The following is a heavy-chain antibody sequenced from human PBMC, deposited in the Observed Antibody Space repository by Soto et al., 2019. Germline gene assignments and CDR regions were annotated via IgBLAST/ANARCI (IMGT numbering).Heavy chain of an antibody. V-gene: IGHV3-48*02. CDR2: ISSSSSTI. D-gene: IGHD6-19*01. CDR3: ARGHSSGWLHRNDY. CDR1: GFTFSSYS. Sequence: EVQLVESAGGLVQPGGSLRLSCAASGFTFSSYSMNWVRQAPGKGLEWVSYISSSSSTIYYADSVKGRFTISRDNAKNSLYLQMNSLRDEDTAVYYCARGHSSGWLHRNDYWGQGTLVTVSS. J-gene: IGHJ4*02.